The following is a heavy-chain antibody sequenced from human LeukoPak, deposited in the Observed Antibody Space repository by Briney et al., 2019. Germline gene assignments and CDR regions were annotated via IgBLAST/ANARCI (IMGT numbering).Heavy chain of an antibody. V-gene: IGHV3-15*01. J-gene: IGHJ5*02. CDR3: TTDRYGENWFDP. CDR2: IKSKTDGGTT. D-gene: IGHD4-17*01. CDR1: GFTFSNAW. Sequence: GGSLRLSCAASGFTFSNAWMSWVRQASGKGLEWVGRIKSKTDGGTTDYAAPVKGRFTISRDDSKNTLYLQMNSLKTEDTAVYYCTTDRYGENWFDPWGQGTLVTVSS.